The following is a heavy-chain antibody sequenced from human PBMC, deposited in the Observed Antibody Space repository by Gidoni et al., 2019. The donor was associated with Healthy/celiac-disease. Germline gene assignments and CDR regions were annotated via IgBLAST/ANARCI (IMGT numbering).Heavy chain of an antibody. CDR1: VYSLSRGHY. CDR3: ASDLAYYDSSGYYGARGGY. CDR2: IYHSGST. Sequence: QVQLQESGQGLVKPSETLSLTRTVPVYSLSRGHYWGWIRQPPGKGLEWIGSIYHSGSTYYSPSLKSRVTISVDTSKNQVSLRLSSVTAADTAVYYCASDLAYYDSSGYYGARGGYWGQGTLVTVSS. J-gene: IGHJ4*02. D-gene: IGHD3-22*01. V-gene: IGHV4-38-2*02.